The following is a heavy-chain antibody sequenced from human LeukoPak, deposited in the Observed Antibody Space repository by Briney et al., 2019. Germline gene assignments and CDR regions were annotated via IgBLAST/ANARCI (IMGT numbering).Heavy chain of an antibody. CDR1: GGSVSSGSYY. V-gene: IGHV4-61*01. J-gene: IGHJ3*02. CDR2: IYYSGST. D-gene: IGHD3-3*01. Sequence: SETLSLTCTVSGGSVSSGSYYWSWIRQPPGKGLEWIGYIYYSGSTNYNPPLKSRVTISVDTSKNQFSLKLSSVTAADTAVYYCARDSYYDFWSGYHDAFDIWGQGTMVTVSS. CDR3: ARDSYYDFWSGYHDAFDI.